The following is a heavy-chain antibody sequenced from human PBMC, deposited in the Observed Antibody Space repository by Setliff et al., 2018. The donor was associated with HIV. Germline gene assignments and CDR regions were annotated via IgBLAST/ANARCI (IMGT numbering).Heavy chain of an antibody. CDR2: IYFTGSS. V-gene: IGHV4-59*08. D-gene: IGHD2-21*02. CDR1: GGSISTYY. CDR3: VRHNPTVVTDGYDI. J-gene: IGHJ3*02. Sequence: NPSETLSLTCTVSGGSISTYYWSWIRQPPGKGLEWIGSIYFTGSSDNNPSLKSRVTLSIDTSKNQFSLNLSSVTAADTAVYYCVRHNPTVVTDGYDIWGQGTKVTVSS.